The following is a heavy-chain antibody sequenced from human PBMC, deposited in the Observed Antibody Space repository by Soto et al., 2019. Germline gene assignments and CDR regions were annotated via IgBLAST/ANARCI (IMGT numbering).Heavy chain of an antibody. J-gene: IGHJ3*02. V-gene: IGHV1-69*01. D-gene: IGHD1-7*01. Sequence: QVQLMQSGAELKRHGSSVKVSCKASGDTFSSYSITWLRQAPGQRLEWMGGIIPIFAKPTYAQKFQGRVAITPDDSTITFYMELTSLTAEDTAVYYCASGPGIWNYFYICGQGTPLSVAS. CDR2: IIPIFAKP. CDR1: GDTFSSYS. CDR3: ASGPGIWNYFYI.